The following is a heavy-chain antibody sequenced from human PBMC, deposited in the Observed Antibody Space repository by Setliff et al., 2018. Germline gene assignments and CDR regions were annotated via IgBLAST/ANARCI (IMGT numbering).Heavy chain of an antibody. V-gene: IGHV1-46*01. CDR2: INPSGGST. Sequence: GASVKVSCKASGYTFTSYYMHWVRQAPGQGLEWMGIINPSGGSTSYAQKFQGRVTMTRDTSTSTAYMELRCLRSDDTAVYYCARVRGLGSMVRGVDYWGQGTLVTVSS. CDR3: ARVRGLGSMVRGVDY. D-gene: IGHD3-10*01. J-gene: IGHJ4*02. CDR1: GYTFTSYY.